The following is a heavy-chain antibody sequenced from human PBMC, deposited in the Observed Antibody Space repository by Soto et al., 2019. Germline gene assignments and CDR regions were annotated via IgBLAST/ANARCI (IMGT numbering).Heavy chain of an antibody. CDR2: INRDGTEK. CDR3: VRDRTEYGSYGSSYYDVFDI. Sequence: EVQLVESGGSLVQPGGSVRLSCAASGFTFNAYWMTWVRQAPGKGLEWVANINRDGTEKNYVDSVKGRFTVSRDNAKNSLHLQMYSLRAEDTAVYYCVRDRTEYGSYGSSYYDVFDIWGQGTKVTVSS. D-gene: IGHD6-6*01. J-gene: IGHJ3*02. CDR1: GFTFNAYW. V-gene: IGHV3-7*05.